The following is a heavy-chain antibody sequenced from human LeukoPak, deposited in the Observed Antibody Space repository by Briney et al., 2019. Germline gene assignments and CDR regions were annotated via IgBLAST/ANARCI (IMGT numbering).Heavy chain of an antibody. CDR3: ARGPQSYGDYDY. D-gene: IGHD4-17*01. V-gene: IGHV3-53*05. CDR1: GFTVSSNY. CDR2: IYSGGST. Sequence: GGSLRLSCAASGFTVSSNYMSWVRQAPGKGLEWVSVIYSGGSTYYADSVKGRFTISRDNSKNTLYLQMNSLRSEDTAVYYCARGPQSYGDYDYWGQGTLVTVSS. J-gene: IGHJ4*02.